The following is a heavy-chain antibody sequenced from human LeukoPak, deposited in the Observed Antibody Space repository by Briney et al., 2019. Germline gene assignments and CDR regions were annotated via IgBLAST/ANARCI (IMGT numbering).Heavy chain of an antibody. D-gene: IGHD3-9*01. V-gene: IGHV1-24*01. J-gene: IGHJ3*02. CDR2: FDPEDGET. CDR3: AILEIFASGNAQAFDI. Sequence: ASVKVSCKVSGYTLTELSMHWVRQAPGKGLEWMGGFDPEDGETIYAQKFQGRVTMTEDTSTDTAYMELSSLRSEDTAVYYCAILEIFASGNAQAFDIWGQGTMVTVSS. CDR1: GYTLTELS.